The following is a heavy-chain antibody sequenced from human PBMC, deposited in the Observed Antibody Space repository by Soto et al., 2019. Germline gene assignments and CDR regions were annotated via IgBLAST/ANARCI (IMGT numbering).Heavy chain of an antibody. D-gene: IGHD2-15*01. V-gene: IGHV3-23*01. CDR1: GFTISSYA. Sequence: EVQLLESGGGLVQPGGSLRLSCAASGFTISSYAMSWVRQAPGKGLEWVSTISGSGTSTYYADSVKGRFTISRDNSKNTLYLQMSSLRAEDTAVYYCAKSLRGGGDYWGQGTLVTVSS. J-gene: IGHJ4*02. CDR2: ISGSGTST. CDR3: AKSLRGGGDY.